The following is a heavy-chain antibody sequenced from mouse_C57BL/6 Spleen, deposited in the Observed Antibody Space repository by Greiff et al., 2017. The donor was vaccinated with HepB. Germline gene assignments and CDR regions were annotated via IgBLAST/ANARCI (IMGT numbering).Heavy chain of an antibody. CDR2: ISYDGSN. Sequence: ESGPGLVKPSQSLSLTCSVTGYSITSGYYWNWIRQFPGNKLEWMGYISYDGSNNYNPSLKNRISITRDTSKNQFFLKLNSVTTEDTATYYCARWAGSSPEDAMDYWGQGTSVTVSS. CDR3: ARWAGSSPEDAMDY. V-gene: IGHV3-6*01. D-gene: IGHD1-1*01. J-gene: IGHJ4*01. CDR1: GYSITSGYY.